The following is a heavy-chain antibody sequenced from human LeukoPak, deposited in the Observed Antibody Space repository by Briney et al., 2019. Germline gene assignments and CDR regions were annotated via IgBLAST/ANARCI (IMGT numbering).Heavy chain of an antibody. CDR3: AKADSYGSGALDY. V-gene: IGHV3-7*03. D-gene: IGHD3-10*01. J-gene: IGHJ4*02. Sequence: GGSLRLSCAASGFTFSSYWMNWARQAPGKGLEWVASINHNGNVNYYVDPVKGRFTISRDNAKNSLYLQMSNLRAEDTAVYYCAKADSYGSGALDYWGQGTLVTVSS. CDR2: INHNGNVN. CDR1: GFTFSSYW.